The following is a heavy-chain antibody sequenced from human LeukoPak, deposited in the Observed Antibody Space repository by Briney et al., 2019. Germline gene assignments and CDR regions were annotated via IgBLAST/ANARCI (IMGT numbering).Heavy chain of an antibody. J-gene: IGHJ4*02. CDR3: ARDVAYGDYVDY. Sequence: SETLSLTCTVSGGSISSGSYFWSWIRQPAGTGLEWIGRIYASGSANYNPSLKSRVTISVDTSKNQFSLKLSSVTAADTAVYYCARDVAYGDYVDYWGQGTLVTVSS. D-gene: IGHD4-17*01. CDR1: GGSISSGSYF. CDR2: IYASGSA. V-gene: IGHV4-61*02.